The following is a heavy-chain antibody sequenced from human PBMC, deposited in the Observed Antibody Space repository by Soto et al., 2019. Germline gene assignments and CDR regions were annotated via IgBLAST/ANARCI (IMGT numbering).Heavy chain of an antibody. J-gene: IGHJ4*02. V-gene: IGHV3-64*01. CDR3: ASQVPLTD. Sequence: EVQLVESGGGLVQPGGSLRLSCAASGFTFSSYAMHWVRQAPGKGLEYVSAISSNGGSTYYANSVKGRFTISRDNSKNTLYLQMGSLRAEDMAVYHCASQVPLTDWGQGTLVTVSS. CDR1: GFTFSSYA. CDR2: ISSNGGST.